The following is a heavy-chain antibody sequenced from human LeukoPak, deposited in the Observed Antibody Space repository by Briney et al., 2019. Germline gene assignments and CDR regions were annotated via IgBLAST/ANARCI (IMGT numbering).Heavy chain of an antibody. J-gene: IGHJ1*01. D-gene: IGHD1-26*01. V-gene: IGHV3-21*01. CDR1: GFSFSDYD. Sequence: GGSLRLSCSASGFSFSDYDMNWVRQAPGKGLEWVSAISGRSSHIYYGESVKGRFTISRDNAKNSLYLQMDSLGVEDTAVYYCARGGGSYLFQHWGQGTLVTVSS. CDR3: ARGGGSYLFQH. CDR2: ISGRSSHI.